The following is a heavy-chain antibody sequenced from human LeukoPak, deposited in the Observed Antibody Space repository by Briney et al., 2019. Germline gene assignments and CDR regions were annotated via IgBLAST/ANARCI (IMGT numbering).Heavy chain of an antibody. J-gene: IGHJ4*02. D-gene: IGHD5-18*01. CDR1: GGSISSYY. CDR3: ARQRGSSYGYSLDY. CDR2: IYYSGST. V-gene: IGHV4-59*01. Sequence: SETLSLTCTVSGGSISSYYWSWIRQPPGKGLEWIGYIYYSGSTNSNPSLKSRVTVSVDTSKNQFSLKLNSVTAADTAVYYCARQRGSSYGYSLDYWGQGTLVTVSS.